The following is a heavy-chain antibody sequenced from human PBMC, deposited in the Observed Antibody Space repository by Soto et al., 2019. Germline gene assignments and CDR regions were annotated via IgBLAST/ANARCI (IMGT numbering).Heavy chain of an antibody. J-gene: IGHJ4*02. CDR2: ISAYNGNT. CDR3: ARVLELITTIIAIDY. V-gene: IGHV1-18*04. D-gene: IGHD3-22*01. CDR1: GYSFTSYG. Sequence: ASVKVSCKASGYSFTSYGLSWVRQAPGQGLEWMGWISAYNGNTNYAQKLQSRVTMTTDTSTSTASMELRSLRSDDTAVYYCARVLELITTIIAIDYWGQGTLVTVSS.